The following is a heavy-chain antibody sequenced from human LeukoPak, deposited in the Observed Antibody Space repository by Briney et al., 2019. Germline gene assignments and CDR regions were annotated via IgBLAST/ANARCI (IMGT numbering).Heavy chain of an antibody. CDR1: GYTFTGYY. V-gene: IGHV1-2*02. CDR2: INPNSGGT. D-gene: IGHD3-10*01. J-gene: IGHJ5*02. Sequence: ASVKVSCKASGYTFTGYYMHWVRQAPGQGLEWMGWINPNSGGTNYAQKFQGRVTMTRDTSISTAYMELSRLRSDDTAVYYCARGLSPLLWFGVYSNWFDPWGQGTLVTVSS. CDR3: ARGLSPLLWFGVYSNWFDP.